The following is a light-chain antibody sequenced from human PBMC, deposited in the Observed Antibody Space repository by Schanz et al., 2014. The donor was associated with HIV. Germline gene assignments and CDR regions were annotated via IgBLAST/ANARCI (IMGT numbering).Light chain of an antibody. V-gene: IGLV7-46*01. J-gene: IGLJ2*01. Sequence: QAVVTQEPSLTVSPGGTVTLTCGSSTGSVTSGHFPFWLQQRPGQAPRTLIYDTTNRHSWTPARFSGSLLGGKAALTLSRAQTEDEADYYCMLSFGAGVVFGGGTKVTVL. CDR3: MLSFGAGVV. CDR1: TGSVTSGHF. CDR2: DTT.